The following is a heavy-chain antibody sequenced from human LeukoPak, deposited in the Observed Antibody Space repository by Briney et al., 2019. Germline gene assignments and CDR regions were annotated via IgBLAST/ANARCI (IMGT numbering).Heavy chain of an antibody. CDR2: ISYDGSNK. D-gene: IGHD3-3*01. Sequence: PGGSLRLSCAASGFTFSSYGMHWVRQAPGKGLEWVAVISYDGSNKYYADSVKGRFTISRDNSKNTLYLQMNSLRAEDTAVYYCSKEPNVFRFLAWEGSQQAYLPHWGQDSLVTVSS. CDR1: GFTFSSYG. V-gene: IGHV3-30*18. CDR3: SKEPNVFRFLAWEGSQQAYLPH. J-gene: IGHJ1*01.